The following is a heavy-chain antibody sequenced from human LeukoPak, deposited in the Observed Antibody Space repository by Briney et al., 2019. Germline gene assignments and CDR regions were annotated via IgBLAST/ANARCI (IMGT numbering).Heavy chain of an antibody. D-gene: IGHD3-9*01. V-gene: IGHV4-34*01. CDR3: ASMGYFDWSSPFDY. CDR2: INHSGST. Sequence: PSETLSLTCAAYGVSFSGYYWSWLRQPPGKGREWIGEINHSGSTNYNPSLKSRVTISVDTSKNQFSLKLSSVTAADTAVYYCASMGYFDWSSPFDYWGQGTLVTVSS. CDR1: GVSFSGYY. J-gene: IGHJ4*02.